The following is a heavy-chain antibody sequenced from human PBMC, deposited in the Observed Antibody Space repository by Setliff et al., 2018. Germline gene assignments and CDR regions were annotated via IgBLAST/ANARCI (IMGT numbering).Heavy chain of an antibody. D-gene: IGHD3-3*01. CDR1: GDSISSRRNY. CDR2: IYTSWST. V-gene: IGHV4-61*09. J-gene: IGHJ6*03. CDR3: ARVTGFFYVDA. Sequence: SETLSLTCTVSGDSISSRRNYWGWFRQPAGKELEWIGQIYTSWSTNYNPSLKSRVTISLDASKNQFSLRLTSVTAADTAVYYCARVTGFFYVDAWGKGTTVTVSS.